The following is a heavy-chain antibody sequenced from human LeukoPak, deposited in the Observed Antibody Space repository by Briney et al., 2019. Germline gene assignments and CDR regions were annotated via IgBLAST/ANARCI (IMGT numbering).Heavy chain of an antibody. Sequence: GGSLRLSCAASGFTVSSNYMSWVRQAPGKGLEWVSVIYSGGSTYYADSVKGRFTISRDNSKNTLYLQMNSLRAEDTAVYYCARDDTAVAGTELDYWGQGTLVTVSS. J-gene: IGHJ4*02. CDR3: ARDDTAVAGTELDY. CDR1: GFTVSSNY. D-gene: IGHD6-19*01. V-gene: IGHV3-66*01. CDR2: IYSGGST.